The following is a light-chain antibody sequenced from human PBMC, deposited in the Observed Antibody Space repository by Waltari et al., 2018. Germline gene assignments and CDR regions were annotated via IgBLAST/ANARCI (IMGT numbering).Light chain of an antibody. CDR3: QQYSTFPPT. CDR2: AAS. V-gene: IGKV1-16*02. CDR1: QAISTF. J-gene: IGKJ4*01. Sequence: DIQMTQSPSSLSPSVGDRVILTCRASQAISTFLAWFQLKPGKDPKSLIYAASTLQTGVSSNFSGSGSGTEFTLTISSLQPGDCATYYCQQYSTFPPTFGGGTRVEI.